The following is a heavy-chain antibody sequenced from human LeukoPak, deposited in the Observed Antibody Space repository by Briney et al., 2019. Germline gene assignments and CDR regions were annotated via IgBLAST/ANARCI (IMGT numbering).Heavy chain of an antibody. J-gene: IGHJ5*02. CDR1: GGTFSSYA. CDR2: VIPIFGTA. CDR3: ARAGAVVDNWFDP. Sequence: GASVKVSCKASGGTFSSYAISWVRQAPGQGLEWMGGVIPIFGTANYAQKFQGRVTITADESTSTAYMELSSLRSDDTAVYYCARAGAVVDNWFDPWGQGTLVTVSS. D-gene: IGHD2-15*01. V-gene: IGHV1-69*13.